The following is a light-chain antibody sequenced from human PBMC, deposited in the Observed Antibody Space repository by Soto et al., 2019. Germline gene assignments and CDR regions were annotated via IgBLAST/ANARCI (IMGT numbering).Light chain of an antibody. J-gene: IGLJ2*01. CDR1: SSDVGRYNI. CDR3: CSYAGDRDLI. V-gene: IGLV2-23*01. Sequence: QSALTQPASVSGSPGHSITISCTGSSSDVGRYNIVSWYQQHPGKAPKLMIYEGSQRPSGVSDRFSGSKSGNTASLTISGLQADDEADYYCCSYAGDRDLIFGGGTKLTVL. CDR2: EGS.